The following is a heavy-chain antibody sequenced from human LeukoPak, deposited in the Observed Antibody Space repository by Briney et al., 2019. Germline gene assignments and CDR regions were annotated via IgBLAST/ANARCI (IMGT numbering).Heavy chain of an antibody. J-gene: IGHJ4*02. V-gene: IGHV1-18*01. D-gene: IGHD2/OR15-2a*01. Sequence: ASVKVPCKTSGYTFTTFVITWVRQAPGQGPDWLGWINTQNGNTNFAQRFQGRVTMTADTSTNTAYMELRSLRSDDTAVYYCARACTTFITQWCFSDYWGQGTLVTVSS. CDR1: GYTFTTFV. CDR2: INTQNGNT. CDR3: ARACTTFITQWCFSDY.